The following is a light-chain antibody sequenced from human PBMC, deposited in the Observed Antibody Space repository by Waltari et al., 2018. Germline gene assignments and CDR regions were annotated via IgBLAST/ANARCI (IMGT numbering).Light chain of an antibody. V-gene: IGKV4-1*01. CDR1: QSVLHSYNKKNY. CDR3: QQYYSSPRT. CDR2: WAA. Sequence: DIVMTQSPDSLAVSMGERAAINCKTRQSVLHSYNKKNYLAWFHQKPGQPPKLLIYWAATRESGIPDRFSGSGSGTDFTLTISSLQAEDVAVYYCQQYYSSPRTFGQGTKVEIK. J-gene: IGKJ1*01.